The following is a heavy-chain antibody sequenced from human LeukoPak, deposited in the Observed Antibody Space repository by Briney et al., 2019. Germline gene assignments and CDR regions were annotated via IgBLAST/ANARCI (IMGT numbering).Heavy chain of an antibody. V-gene: IGHV3-74*01. CDR1: GFTFSSYW. Sequence: PGGSLRLSCAASGFTFSSYWMHWVCHAPGKGLVWVSRINPDGSATSYADSVKGRFTISRDNAKKTLYLQMNSLRAEDTAVYYCARGLLGGDPRGYWGQGTLVTVSS. J-gene: IGHJ4*02. CDR3: ARGLLGGDPRGY. CDR2: INPDGSAT. D-gene: IGHD1-26*01.